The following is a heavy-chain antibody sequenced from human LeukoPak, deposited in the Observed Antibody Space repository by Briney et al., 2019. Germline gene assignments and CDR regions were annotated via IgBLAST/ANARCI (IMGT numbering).Heavy chain of an antibody. J-gene: IGHJ6*03. CDR2: IRSNGGST. CDR3: ARDLRVVVAATSPMDV. Sequence: GGSLRLSCAASGFTFSSYAMHWVRQAPGKGLEYVSAIRSNGGSTYYANSVKGRFTISRDNSKNTLYLQMGSLRAEDMAVYYCARDLRVVVAATSPMDVWGKGTTVTVSS. V-gene: IGHV3-64*01. CDR1: GFTFSSYA. D-gene: IGHD2-15*01.